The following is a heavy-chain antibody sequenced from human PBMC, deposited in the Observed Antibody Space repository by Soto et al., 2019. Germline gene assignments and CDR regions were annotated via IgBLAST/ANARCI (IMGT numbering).Heavy chain of an antibody. CDR3: ARSFGWYAIDH. J-gene: IGHJ4*02. D-gene: IGHD6-19*01. V-gene: IGHV4-4*02. CDR1: YASIISEQR. CDR2: IHHSGTI. Sequence: QMLLQESGPGLVKPAETLSLTCAVSYASIISEQRGTWGCQSPGKGLEWIGEIHHSGTINNNPSLRSRFTWSLDKTKNTFSLNLDSVTAAITAVYYCARSFGWYAIDHWGKGTLVIVSS.